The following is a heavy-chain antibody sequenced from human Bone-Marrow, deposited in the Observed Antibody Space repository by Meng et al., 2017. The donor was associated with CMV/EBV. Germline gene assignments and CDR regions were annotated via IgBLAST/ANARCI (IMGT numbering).Heavy chain of an antibody. D-gene: IGHD3-16*02. Sequence: GSLRLSCTVSGYSISSGYYWGWIRQPPGKGLEWIGSIYHSGSTYYNPSLKSRVTISVDTSKNQFSLKLSSVTAADTAVYYCARGLYDYVWGSYRYWGQGTRVTVSS. CDR2: IYHSGST. CDR1: GYSISSGYY. CDR3: ARGLYDYVWGSYRY. V-gene: IGHV4-38-2*02. J-gene: IGHJ4*02.